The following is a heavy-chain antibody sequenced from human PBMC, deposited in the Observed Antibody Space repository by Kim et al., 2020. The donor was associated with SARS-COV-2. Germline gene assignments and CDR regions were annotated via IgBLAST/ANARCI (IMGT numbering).Heavy chain of an antibody. J-gene: IGHJ6*02. Sequence: TYYADSVKGRFTISRDNSKNTLYLQMNSLRAEETAVYYCARDRTFYGMDVWGQGTTVTVSS. CDR2: T. V-gene: IGHV3-53*01. CDR3: ARDRTFYGMDV.